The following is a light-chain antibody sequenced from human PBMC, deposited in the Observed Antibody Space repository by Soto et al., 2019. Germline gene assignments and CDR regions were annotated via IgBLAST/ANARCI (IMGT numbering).Light chain of an antibody. CDR2: AAS. V-gene: IGKV1-9*01. Sequence: IQLTQSPSSVSASVGDRVTITCRASQGISSSLAWYQQKPGKVPNLLMYAASTSRSGVPPRFSGSGSGTDFTLTISSLQPEDFATYYCQQLSHYPYTFGQGTKLEIK. CDR1: QGISSS. CDR3: QQLSHYPYT. J-gene: IGKJ2*01.